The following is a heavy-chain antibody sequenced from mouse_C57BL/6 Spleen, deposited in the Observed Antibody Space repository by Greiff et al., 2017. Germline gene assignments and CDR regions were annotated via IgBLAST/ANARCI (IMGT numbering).Heavy chain of an antibody. J-gene: IGHJ4*01. CDR2: IHPNSGST. CDR1: GYTFTSYW. D-gene: IGHD4-1*01. CDR3: AATPNWSYAMDD. Sequence: QVQLQQPGAELVKPGASVKLSCKASGYTFTSYWMHWVKQRPGQGLEWIGMIHPNSGSTNYNEKFKSKATLTVDKSSSTAYMQLSSLTSEDSAVYYCAATPNWSYAMDDGGQGTSVTVSS. V-gene: IGHV1-64*01.